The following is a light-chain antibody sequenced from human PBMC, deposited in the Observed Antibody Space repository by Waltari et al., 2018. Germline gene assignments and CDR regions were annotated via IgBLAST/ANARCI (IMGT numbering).Light chain of an antibody. J-gene: IGLJ1*01. CDR1: SNNVGNIA. Sequence: QAGLTQPPSASKGLRQTATHTCTGKSNNVGNIAAAWLQQDQGHPPKLLSYRNNNRPSGVSERFSASRSGNTASLTITGLQPEDEADYYCTAWDFSLNAHVFGSGTKVTVL. CDR3: TAWDFSLNAHV. V-gene: IGLV10-54*04. CDR2: RNN.